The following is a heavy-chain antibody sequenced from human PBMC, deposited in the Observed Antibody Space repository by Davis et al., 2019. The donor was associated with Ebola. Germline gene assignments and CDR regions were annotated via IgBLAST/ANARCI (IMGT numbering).Heavy chain of an antibody. D-gene: IGHD2-15*01. Sequence: GESLKIPCAASGFTVSSNYMSWVRQAPGKGLEWVSVIYSGGSTYYADSVKGRFTISRDNSKNTLYLQMNSLRAEDTAVYYCATTMAVYCSGGSCLDYWGQGTLVTVSS. V-gene: IGHV3-66*01. CDR2: IYSGGST. J-gene: IGHJ4*02. CDR1: GFTVSSNY. CDR3: ATTMAVYCSGGSCLDY.